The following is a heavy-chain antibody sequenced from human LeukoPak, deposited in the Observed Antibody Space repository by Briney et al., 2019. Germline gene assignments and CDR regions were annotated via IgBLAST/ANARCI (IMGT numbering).Heavy chain of an antibody. Sequence: SVKVSCKASGGTFSSYAISWVRQAPGQGLEWMGGIIPIFGTANYAQKFQGRVTITADESTSTAYMELSSLRSEDTAVYYCASSSSWYTGYYYYYMDVWGKGTTVIVSS. D-gene: IGHD6-13*01. CDR1: GGTFSSYA. CDR3: ASSSSWYTGYYYYYMDV. J-gene: IGHJ6*03. CDR2: IIPIFGTA. V-gene: IGHV1-69*01.